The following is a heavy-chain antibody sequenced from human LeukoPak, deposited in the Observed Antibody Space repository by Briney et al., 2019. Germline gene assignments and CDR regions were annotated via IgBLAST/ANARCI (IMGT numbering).Heavy chain of an antibody. D-gene: IGHD3/OR15-3a*01. V-gene: IGHV3-48*03. Sequence: GRSLRLSCTASGFSIGDYAMNWVRQAPGKGLEWISYISSSGSTIYYADSVKGRFTISRDNAKNSLYLQMNSLRAEDTAIYYCASRPYGFLGPFDYWGQGTLVTVSS. J-gene: IGHJ4*02. CDR3: ASRPYGFLGPFDY. CDR2: ISSSGSTI. CDR1: GFSIGDYA.